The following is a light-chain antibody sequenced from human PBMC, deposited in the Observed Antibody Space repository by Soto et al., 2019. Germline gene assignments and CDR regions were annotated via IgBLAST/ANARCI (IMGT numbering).Light chain of an antibody. CDR1: QGIRNY. Sequence: IQMTQSPSSLSASVGDRVTITCRASQGIRNYLAWYQQKPGKVPKLLIYAASTLQSGVPSRLSGSGSGTDFTLTISSLQPEDVATYYCQKYNSAPWTFGQGTKVDIK. CDR3: QKYNSAPWT. V-gene: IGKV1-27*01. CDR2: AAS. J-gene: IGKJ1*01.